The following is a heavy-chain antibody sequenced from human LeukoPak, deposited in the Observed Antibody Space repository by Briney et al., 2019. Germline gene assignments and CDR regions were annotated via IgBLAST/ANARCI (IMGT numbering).Heavy chain of an antibody. J-gene: IGHJ3*02. Sequence: SETLSLTCTVSGYSISSGYYWGWIRQPAGKRLEWIGRIYRSGSTNYNPSLKSRVTISVDTSKNQFSLKLSSVTAADTAVYFCARGPYSYDSSGAFDIWGQGTMVTVSS. CDR1: GYSISSGYY. CDR3: ARGPYSYDSSGAFDI. CDR2: IYRSGST. V-gene: IGHV4-38-2*02. D-gene: IGHD3-22*01.